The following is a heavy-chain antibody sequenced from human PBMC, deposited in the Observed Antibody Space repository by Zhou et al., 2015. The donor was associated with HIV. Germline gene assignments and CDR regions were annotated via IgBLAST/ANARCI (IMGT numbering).Heavy chain of an antibody. CDR1: GGTFSSYA. CDR2: IIPIFGTA. V-gene: IGHV1-69*01. D-gene: IGHD1-7*01. J-gene: IGHJ3*02. Sequence: QVQLVQSGAEVKKPGSSVKVSCKASGGTFSSYAISWVRQAPGQGLEWMGGIIPIFGTANYAQKFQGRVTITADESTSTAYMELSSLRSEDTAVYYCARDGHWNYARKDAFDIWGQGTMVTVSS. CDR3: ARDGHWNYARKDAFDI.